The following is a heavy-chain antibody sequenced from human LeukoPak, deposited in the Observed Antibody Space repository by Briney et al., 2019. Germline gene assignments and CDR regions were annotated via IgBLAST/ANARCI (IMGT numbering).Heavy chain of an antibody. J-gene: IGHJ6*03. CDR3: AREKPIFGVVIDYYYYYMDV. D-gene: IGHD3-3*01. V-gene: IGHV3-21*01. CDR1: GFTFSSYS. Sequence: PGGSLRLSCAASGFTFSSYSMNWVRQAPGKGLEWVSSISSSSSYIYYADSVKGRFTISRDNAKNSLYLQMNSLRAEDTAVYYCAREKPIFGVVIDYYYYYMDVWGKGTTVTVSS. CDR2: ISSSSSYI.